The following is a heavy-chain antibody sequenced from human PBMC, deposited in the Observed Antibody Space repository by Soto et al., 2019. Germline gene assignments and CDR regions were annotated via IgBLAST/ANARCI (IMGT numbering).Heavy chain of an antibody. CDR1: GYTFTSYA. V-gene: IGHV1-3*01. CDR2: INAGNGNT. Sequence: GASVKVSCKASGYTFTSYAMHWVRQAPGQRLEWMGWINAGNGNTKYSQKFQGRVTITRDTSASTAYMELSSLRSEDTAVYYCARDRDILTGYGFDPWGQGTLVTVSS. D-gene: IGHD3-9*01. CDR3: ARDRDILTGYGFDP. J-gene: IGHJ5*02.